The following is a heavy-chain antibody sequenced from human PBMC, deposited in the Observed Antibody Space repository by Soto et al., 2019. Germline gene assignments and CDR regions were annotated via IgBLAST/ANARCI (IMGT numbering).Heavy chain of an antibody. CDR2: MNPHTGAT. CDR3: ARPTEATDTLYQWFDP. D-gene: IGHD2-15*01. V-gene: IGHV1-2*02. CDR1: GYTFTTYY. Sequence: ASVKVSCKAFGYTFTTYYLHWLRQAPGQGLEWVGWMNPHTGATKYAQKFQGRVTMTRDTSIGAAFMELTRLTSDDTAMYYCARPTEATDTLYQWFDPWGQGTLVTVSS. J-gene: IGHJ5*02.